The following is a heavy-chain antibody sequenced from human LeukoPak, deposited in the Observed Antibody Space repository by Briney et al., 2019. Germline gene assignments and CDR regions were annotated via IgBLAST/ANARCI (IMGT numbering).Heavy chain of an antibody. D-gene: IGHD2-2*02. CDR2: INPKSGGT. CDR3: ARTGVLVSPAIDYYYGMDV. V-gene: IGHV1-2*02. Sequence: GASVKVSCTASGYTFPAYYMHWVRQAPGQGLEWVGWINPKSGGTNYAQKFHGRVTMTRATSISTAYMELSRLQSDDTAVYYCARTGVLVSPAIDYYYGMDVWGKGTTVTVSS. CDR1: GYTFPAYY. J-gene: IGHJ6*04.